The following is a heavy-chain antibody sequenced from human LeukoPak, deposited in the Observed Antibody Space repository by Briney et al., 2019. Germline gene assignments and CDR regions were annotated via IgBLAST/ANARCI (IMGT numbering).Heavy chain of an antibody. D-gene: IGHD6-19*01. CDR3: AAGKYSSGWYGH. CDR2: IISTGTSI. CDR1: GFIFSTYS. J-gene: IGHJ5*02. Sequence: GGSLRLSCGASGFIFSTYSMTWVRQAPGKGLEWVSSIISTGTSIYYADSVKGRFTISRDNAKNSLYLQMNNLRADDTAVYYCAAGKYSSGWYGHWGQGTLVTVSS. V-gene: IGHV3-21*01.